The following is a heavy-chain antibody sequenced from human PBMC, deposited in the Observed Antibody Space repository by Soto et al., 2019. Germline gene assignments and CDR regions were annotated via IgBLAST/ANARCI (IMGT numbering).Heavy chain of an antibody. CDR1: GFTFSSYG. Sequence: QVQLVESGGGVVQPGRALRLSCVASGFTFSSYGIHWVRQAPGKGLERVAVIWYDGSNKYYADSVKGRFSISRDNSKNTVNLQMNSLTAEDTAVYHCERDWNGMDVWGQGTKVTVSS. CDR3: ERDWNGMDV. CDR2: IWYDGSNK. D-gene: IGHD3-3*01. V-gene: IGHV3-33*01. J-gene: IGHJ6*02.